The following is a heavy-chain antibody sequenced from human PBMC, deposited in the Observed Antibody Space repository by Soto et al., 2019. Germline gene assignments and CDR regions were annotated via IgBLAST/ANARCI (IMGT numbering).Heavy chain of an antibody. CDR1: GFSVNNIY. Sequence: DGQVVETGGGLSRPGGSLRISCAASGFSVNNIYMSWVRQAPGKGLEWVSTISDGGRTYYSDSVKGRFTVSRDSSNNTLSLHMSSLRVEDTAVYYCSRDHTSGGYDFRGPGTLVTVSS. J-gene: IGHJ4*02. V-gene: IGHV3-53*02. D-gene: IGHD5-12*01. CDR2: ISDGGRT. CDR3: SRDHTSGGYDF.